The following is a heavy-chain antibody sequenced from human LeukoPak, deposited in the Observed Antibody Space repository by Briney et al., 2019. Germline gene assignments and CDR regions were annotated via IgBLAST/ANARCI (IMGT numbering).Heavy chain of an antibody. J-gene: IGHJ4*02. Sequence: PSETLSPTCTVSGDSISSGSYYWSWIRQPAGKGLEWIGRIYTSGRIDYNPSLQSRLTISVDTSKKQFSLKLSSVTAADTAVYYCARGLWPLYYFAYSGQRSLVTVSS. CDR3: ARGLWPLYYFAY. CDR1: GDSISSGSYY. V-gene: IGHV4-61*02. CDR2: IYTSGRI.